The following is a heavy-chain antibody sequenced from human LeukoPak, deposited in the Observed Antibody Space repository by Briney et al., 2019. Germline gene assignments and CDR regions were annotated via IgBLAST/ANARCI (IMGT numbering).Heavy chain of an antibody. CDR1: GFTFGNYW. Sequence: GGSLRLSCAASGFTFGNYWMSWVRQAPGKGLEWVANIKDDGSGKYYVDSLKGRFTISRDNAKNSLYLQMNSLRAEDTAVYYCARVGYSSSWSPSDYWGQGALVTVSS. CDR2: IKDDGSGK. CDR3: ARVGYSSSWSPSDY. D-gene: IGHD6-13*01. V-gene: IGHV3-7*01. J-gene: IGHJ4*02.